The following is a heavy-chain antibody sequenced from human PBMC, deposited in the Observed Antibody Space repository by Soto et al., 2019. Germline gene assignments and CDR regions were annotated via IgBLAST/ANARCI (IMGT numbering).Heavy chain of an antibody. V-gene: IGHV4-30-4*01. Sequence: SETLSLTCTVSGGSISSGNYYWSWIRQSPGKGLEWIGYIYSTGSSYYNPSLRSRVSMSVDTSKNQFSLNLSSVTAADTAVYFCAREGIKWWLSGPARFFPWCQGSPVIVS. CDR3: AREGIKWWLSGPARFFP. CDR1: GGSISSGNYY. D-gene: IGHD2-15*01. CDR2: IYSTGSS. J-gene: IGHJ5*02.